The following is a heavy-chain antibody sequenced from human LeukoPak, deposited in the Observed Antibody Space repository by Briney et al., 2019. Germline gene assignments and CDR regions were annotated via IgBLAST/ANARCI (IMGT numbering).Heavy chain of an antibody. D-gene: IGHD6-13*01. CDR1: GGSFSGYY. Sequence: PSETLSLTCAVYGGSFSGYYWSWIRQPPGKGLEWIGEINHSGSTNYNPSLKSRVTISVDTSKNQFSLKLSSVTAADTAVYYCARHRGVYSSTRFDPWGQGTLVTVSS. J-gene: IGHJ5*02. V-gene: IGHV4-34*01. CDR3: ARHRGVYSSTRFDP. CDR2: INHSGST.